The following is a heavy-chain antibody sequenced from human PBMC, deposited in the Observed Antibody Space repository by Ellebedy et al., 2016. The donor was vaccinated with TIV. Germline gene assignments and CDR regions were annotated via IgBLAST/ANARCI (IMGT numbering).Heavy chain of an antibody. J-gene: IGHJ6*02. CDR3: ARDNVGMGFGERGALYYYYGMDV. CDR2: IYYSGST. V-gene: IGHV4-39*02. Sequence: SETLSLTXTVSGGSISSSSYYWGWIRQPPGKGLEWIGSIYYSGSTYYNPSLKSRVTISVDTSKNQFSLKLSSVTAADTAVYYCARDNVGMGFGERGALYYYYGMDVWGQGTTVTVSS. D-gene: IGHD3-10*01. CDR1: GGSISSSSYY.